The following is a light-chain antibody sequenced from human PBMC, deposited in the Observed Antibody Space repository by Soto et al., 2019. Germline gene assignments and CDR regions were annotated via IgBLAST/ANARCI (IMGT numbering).Light chain of an antibody. J-gene: IGLJ1*01. CDR1: SSDVGGYNY. CDR2: DVG. Sequence: QSVLTQPSSVSVSHLLSITISCTGTSSDVGGYNYVSWYQQHPGKAPKLMIYDVGSRPSGVSNRFSGSKSGNTASLTISGLQAEDEADYYCSSYTSRNTEVFGTGTKVTVL. V-gene: IGLV2-14*01. CDR3: SSYTSRNTEV.